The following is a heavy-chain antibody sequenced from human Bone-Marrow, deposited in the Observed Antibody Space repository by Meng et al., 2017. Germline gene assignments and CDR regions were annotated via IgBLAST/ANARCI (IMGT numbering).Heavy chain of an antibody. CDR1: GGSFSGYY. Sequence: SETLSLTCAVYGGSFSGYYWSWIRQPPGKGLEWIGEINHSGSTNYNPSLKSRVTISVDTSKNQFSLKLSSVTAADTAVYYCARVSDTAMVTGRVSFDPWGQGTLVTVSS. J-gene: IGHJ5*02. CDR3: ARVSDTAMVTGRVSFDP. CDR2: INHSGST. D-gene: IGHD5-18*01. V-gene: IGHV4-34*01.